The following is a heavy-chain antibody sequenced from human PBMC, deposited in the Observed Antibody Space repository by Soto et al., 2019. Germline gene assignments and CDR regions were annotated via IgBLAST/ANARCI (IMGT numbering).Heavy chain of an antibody. V-gene: IGHV4-39*01. D-gene: IGHD6-19*01. Sequence: SETLSLTCSVSGGSINSSSYFCGWVRQPPGKGLEWFGSIYYSGSTYYNPSLRSRVTISVDTSKNQFSLKLSSVTAADTAVFYCARHYSSGSRNWFDPWGQGTLVTVS. CDR3: ARHYSSGSRNWFDP. CDR2: IYYSGST. CDR1: GGSINSSSYF. J-gene: IGHJ5*02.